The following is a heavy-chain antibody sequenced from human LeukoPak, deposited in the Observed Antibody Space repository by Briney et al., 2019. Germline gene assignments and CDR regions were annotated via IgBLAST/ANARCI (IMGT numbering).Heavy chain of an antibody. Sequence: GGSLRLSCAASGFTFSNYAMHWVRQAPGKGLEWVAFIRYDGNNRCYADSVKGRFTISRDNFKNTLYLQMNNLRAEDTAVYYCATDGQQLVLSSYYYYMDVWGKGTTVTVSS. CDR1: GFTFSNYA. CDR3: ATDGQQLVLSSYYYYMDV. V-gene: IGHV3-30*02. J-gene: IGHJ6*03. D-gene: IGHD6-6*01. CDR2: IRYDGNNR.